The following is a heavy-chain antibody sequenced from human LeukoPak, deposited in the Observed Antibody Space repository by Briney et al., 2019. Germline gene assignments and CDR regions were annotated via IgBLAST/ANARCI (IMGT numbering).Heavy chain of an antibody. V-gene: IGHV1-2*02. D-gene: IGHD3-10*01. CDR2: INPNSGGT. CDR3: ARDRGITMVRGALANWFDP. Sequence: ASVKVSCKASGYTFTGYYMHWVRQAPGQGLEWMGWINPNSGGTNYAQKFQGRVTMTRDTSISTAYVELSRLRSDDTAVYYCARDRGITMVRGALANWFDPWGQGTLVTVSS. J-gene: IGHJ5*02. CDR1: GYTFTGYY.